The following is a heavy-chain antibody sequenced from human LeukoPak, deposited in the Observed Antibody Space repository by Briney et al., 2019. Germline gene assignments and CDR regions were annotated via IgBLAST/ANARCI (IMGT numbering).Heavy chain of an antibody. J-gene: IGHJ4*02. V-gene: IGHV3-53*01. CDR3: ATLGYCSSTSCRGDY. CDR2: IYSGGST. Sequence: GGSLRLSCAASGFTVSSNYMSWVRQAPGKGLEWVSVIYSGGSTYYADSVKGRFTISRDNSKNTLYLQMNSLRAEDTAVYDCATLGYCSSTSCRGDYWGQGTLVTVSS. CDR1: GFTVSSNY. D-gene: IGHD2-2*01.